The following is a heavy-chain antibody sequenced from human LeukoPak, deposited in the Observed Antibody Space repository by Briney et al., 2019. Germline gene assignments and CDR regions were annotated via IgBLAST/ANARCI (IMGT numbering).Heavy chain of an antibody. V-gene: IGHV3-23*01. CDR3: ARDGCTAMAYYYFDY. J-gene: IGHJ4*02. CDR1: GCTFSSYA. D-gene: IGHD5-18*01. Sequence: GGSLRLSGAASGCTFSSYAMSWVRQAPGKGLEWVSAISGSGGSTYYADSVKGRFTISRDNSKNTLYLQMNSLRAEDTAVYYCARDGCTAMAYYYFDYWGQGTLVTVSS. CDR2: ISGSGGST.